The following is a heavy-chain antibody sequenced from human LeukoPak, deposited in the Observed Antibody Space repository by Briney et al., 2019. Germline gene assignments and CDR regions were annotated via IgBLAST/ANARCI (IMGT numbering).Heavy chain of an antibody. CDR2: ISGSGGST. CDR1: GFTFSSYG. Sequence: GGSLRLSCAASGFTFSSYGMSWVRQAPGKGLEWVSAISGSGGSTYYADSVKGRFTISRDNSKNTLYLQMNSLRAEDTAVYYCAKDRRYGSGSYFSNRLDWGQGTLVTVSS. CDR3: AKDRRYGSGSYFSNRLD. D-gene: IGHD3-10*01. V-gene: IGHV3-23*01. J-gene: IGHJ4*02.